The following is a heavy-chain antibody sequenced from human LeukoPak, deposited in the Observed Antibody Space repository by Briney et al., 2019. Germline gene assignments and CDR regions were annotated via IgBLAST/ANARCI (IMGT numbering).Heavy chain of an antibody. Sequence: GGSLRLSCAASGFTFSNYWMHWVRQAPGKGLVWVSRINSDGINTSYADSVKGRFTISRDNAKNTLDLQMNSLRAEDTAVYYCARATRYYDFWSGYYLPDYWGQGTLVTVSS. CDR2: INSDGINT. CDR3: ARATRYYDFWSGYYLPDY. CDR1: GFTFSNYW. J-gene: IGHJ4*02. D-gene: IGHD3-3*01. V-gene: IGHV3-74*01.